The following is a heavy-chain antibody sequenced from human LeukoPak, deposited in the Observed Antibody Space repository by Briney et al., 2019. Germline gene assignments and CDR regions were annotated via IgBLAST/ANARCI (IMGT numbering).Heavy chain of an antibody. Sequence: GGSLRLSCAASGFTFSSCGMHWVRQAPGKGLEWVAVISYDGSNKYYADSVKGRFTISRDNSKNTLYLQMNSLRAEDTAVYYCAKSFGDFHGYRGQGTLVTVSS. CDR3: AKSFGDFHGY. D-gene: IGHD3-10*01. CDR1: GFTFSSCG. V-gene: IGHV3-30*18. J-gene: IGHJ4*02. CDR2: ISYDGSNK.